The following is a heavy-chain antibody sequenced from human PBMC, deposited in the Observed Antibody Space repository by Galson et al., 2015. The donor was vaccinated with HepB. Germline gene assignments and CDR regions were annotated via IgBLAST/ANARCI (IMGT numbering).Heavy chain of an antibody. CDR1: GFSFRYFP. CDR2: ISYTGKYT. D-gene: IGHD5/OR15-5a*01. J-gene: IGHJ2*01. V-gene: IGHV3-30*04. Sequence: SLRLSCAASGFSFRYFPMHWVRQAPGKGLDWVAVISYTGKYTNYADSGKGRFTISRDNSKNALYLQMNRLRVEDTALYYCARPRGEGAGVYQNWYFDLWGRGTLVTVSS. CDR3: ARPRGEGAGVYQNWYFDL.